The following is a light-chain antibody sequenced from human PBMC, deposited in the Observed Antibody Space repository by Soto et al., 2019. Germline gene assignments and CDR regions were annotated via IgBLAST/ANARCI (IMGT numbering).Light chain of an antibody. CDR2: DAS. CDR1: QSISTW. CDR3: QQLNSYPIT. V-gene: IGKV1-5*01. Sequence: ETKLKKNPSLLSASVEDRVSITCGASQSISTWLAWYQQKKVKAPKPLIYDASSLESGVPSRFSGSGSGTEFNLTISSLQPDDFATYSCQQLNSYPITIGQGTRLDIK. J-gene: IGKJ5*01.